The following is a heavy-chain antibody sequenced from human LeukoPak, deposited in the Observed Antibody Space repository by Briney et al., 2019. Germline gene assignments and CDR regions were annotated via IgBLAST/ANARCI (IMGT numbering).Heavy chain of an antibody. D-gene: IGHD2-2*01. V-gene: IGHV3-23*01. CDR2: ISGSGGRT. CDR1: GFTFRSYA. Sequence: GGSLRLSCAASGFTFRSYAMSWVRQAPGKGVEWVSGISGSGGRTYYADSVKGRFTISRDNSKNTLYLQMNSLRAEDTAVYYCARRQVVPAAPTVMVSGPVDYWGQGTLVTVSS. CDR3: ARRQVVPAAPTVMVSGPVDY. J-gene: IGHJ4*02.